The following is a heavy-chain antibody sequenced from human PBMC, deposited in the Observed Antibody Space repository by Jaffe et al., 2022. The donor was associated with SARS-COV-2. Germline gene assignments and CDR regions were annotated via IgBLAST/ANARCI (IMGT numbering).Heavy chain of an antibody. V-gene: IGHV1-18*04. CDR2: ISVYNGNT. Sequence: QVQLVQSGAEEKKPGASVKVSCRASGYIFTRYGITWVRQAPGQGLEWMGWISVYNGNTNYAKKFQGRATMTRDTSTSIAYMELRSLRSDDTAVYYCARGGDYYDSSGHYYYYYYMDVWGKGTTVTVSS. J-gene: IGHJ6*03. CDR1: GYIFTRYG. CDR3: ARGGDYYDSSGHYYYYYYMDV. D-gene: IGHD3-22*01.